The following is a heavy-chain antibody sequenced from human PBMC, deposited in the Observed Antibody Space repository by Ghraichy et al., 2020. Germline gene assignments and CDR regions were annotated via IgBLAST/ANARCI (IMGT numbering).Heavy chain of an antibody. J-gene: IGHJ4*02. V-gene: IGHV3-11*01. CDR1: RFTFSDYY. CDR3: ARVRYAFWSGSEYYFDY. D-gene: IGHD3-3*01. CDR2: ISYDNTT. Sequence: GGSLRLSCVGSRFTFSDYYMTWIRQAPGKGLEWVSYISYDNTTYYADSVKGRFTISRDNARNSLFLQMNSLRAEDTAVYFCARVRYAFWSGSEYYFDYWGQGTLVTVAS.